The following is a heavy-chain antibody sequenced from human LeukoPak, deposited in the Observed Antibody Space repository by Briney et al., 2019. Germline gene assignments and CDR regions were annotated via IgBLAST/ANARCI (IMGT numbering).Heavy chain of an antibody. CDR2: ISSSGTTI. D-gene: IGHD3-16*02. J-gene: IGHJ4*02. CDR3: ASRRLRLGELSLYFEY. V-gene: IGHV3-48*04. Sequence: GSLRLSCAASGFTFSSYNMNWVRQAPGKGLEWVSYISSSGTTIYYADSVEGRFTISRDNAKNSLYLQMNSLRAEDTAVYYCASRRLRLGELSLYFEYWGQGTLVTVSS. CDR1: GFTFSSYN.